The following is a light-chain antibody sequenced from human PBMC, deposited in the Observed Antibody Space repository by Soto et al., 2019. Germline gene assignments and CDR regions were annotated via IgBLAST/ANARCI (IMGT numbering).Light chain of an antibody. J-gene: IGLJ1*01. Sequence: QSVLTQPASVSGSPGQAITISCTGTSSDIGSYNRVSWYQQPPGTAPKLIIYEVNNRPSGVPDRFSGSKSGNTASLTISELQAEDEADYYCNSFTTSSAYVFGTGTKVNV. V-gene: IGLV2-18*02. CDR1: SSDIGSYNR. CDR3: NSFTTSSAYV. CDR2: EVN.